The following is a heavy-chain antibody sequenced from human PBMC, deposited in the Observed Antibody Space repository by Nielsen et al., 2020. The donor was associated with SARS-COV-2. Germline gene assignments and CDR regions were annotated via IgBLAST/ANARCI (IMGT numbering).Heavy chain of an antibody. V-gene: IGHV4-34*01. CDR3: ARDYRPWDWYFDL. J-gene: IGHJ2*01. CDR2: INHSGST. Sequence: RQAPGKGLEWIGEINHSGSTNYNPSLKSRVTISVDTSKNQFSLKLSSVTAADTAVYYCARDYRPWDWYFDLWGRGTLVTVSS. D-gene: IGHD3-16*02.